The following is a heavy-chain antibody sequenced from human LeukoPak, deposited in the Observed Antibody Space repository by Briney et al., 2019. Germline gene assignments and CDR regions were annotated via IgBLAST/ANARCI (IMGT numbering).Heavy chain of an antibody. D-gene: IGHD2-2*01. Sequence: SETLSLTCTVSGGSISSNIYYWGWIRQPPGKGLEWIGYIYYSGSTDYNPSLKSRVTISVDTSKNQFSLKLSSVTAADTAVYYCAGCATSCPSAVCWGQGTLVTVSS. CDR2: IYYSGST. V-gene: IGHV4-61*05. CDR3: AGCATSCPSAVC. CDR1: GGSISSNIYY. J-gene: IGHJ4*02.